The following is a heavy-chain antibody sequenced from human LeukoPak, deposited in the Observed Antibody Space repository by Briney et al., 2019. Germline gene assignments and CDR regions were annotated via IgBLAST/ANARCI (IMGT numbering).Heavy chain of an antibody. Sequence: GASVKVSCKASGYTFTSYGIIWVRQAPGQGLEWMGWISAYNGNTNYAQKLQGRVTMTTDTSTSRAYMELRSLRSDDTAVYYCVAYYDSSPAAFDIWGQGQWSPSLQ. V-gene: IGHV1-18*01. CDR3: VAYYDSSPAAFDI. D-gene: IGHD3-22*01. CDR2: ISAYNGNT. J-gene: IGHJ3*02. CDR1: GYTFTSYG.